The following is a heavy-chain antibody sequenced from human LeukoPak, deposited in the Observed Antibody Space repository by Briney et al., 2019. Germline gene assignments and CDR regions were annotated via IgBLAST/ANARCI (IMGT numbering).Heavy chain of an antibody. J-gene: IGHJ4*02. Sequence: GGSLRLSCAASGFTFSSYWMHWVRQAPGKGLVWVSRINSDGSTTNYADSVKGRFTISRDNSKNTLYLQMNSLRAEDTAVYYCAKVLRGIAVAADYWGQGTLVTVSS. CDR1: GFTFSSYW. CDR2: INSDGSTT. V-gene: IGHV3-74*01. CDR3: AKVLRGIAVAADY. D-gene: IGHD6-19*01.